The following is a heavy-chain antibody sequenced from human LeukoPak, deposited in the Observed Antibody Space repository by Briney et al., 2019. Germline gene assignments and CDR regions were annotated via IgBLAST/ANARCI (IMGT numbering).Heavy chain of an antibody. V-gene: IGHV4-34*01. CDR2: INHSGST. CDR1: GGSFSGYY. J-gene: IGHJ4*02. Sequence: SETLSLTCAVYGGSFSGYYWSWIRQPPGKGLEWIGEINHSGSTNYNPSLKSRVTISVDTPKNQFSLKLSSVTAADTAVYYCARDKPLYNWNDGARPGGDYWGQGTLVAVSS. CDR3: ARDKPLYNWNDGARPGGDY. D-gene: IGHD1-1*01.